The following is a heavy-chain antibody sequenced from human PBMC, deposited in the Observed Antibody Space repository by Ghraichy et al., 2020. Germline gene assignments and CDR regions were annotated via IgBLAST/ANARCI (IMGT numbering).Heavy chain of an antibody. V-gene: IGHV3-23*01. D-gene: IGHD1-1*01. CDR1: GFTFAYCT. Sequence: LSLTCAASGFTFAYCTMNWVRQAPGKWLEWVSTISGGGAYSFYADSVKGRFAISRDNSNDTLYLQINSLRAEDTAVYYCTKDQVGYNRPHDYWGQGTLVTVSS. J-gene: IGHJ4*02. CDR2: ISGGGAYS. CDR3: TKDQVGYNRPHDY.